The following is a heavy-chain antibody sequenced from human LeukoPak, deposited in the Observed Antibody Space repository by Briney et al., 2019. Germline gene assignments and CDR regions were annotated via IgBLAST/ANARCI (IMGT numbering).Heavy chain of an antibody. Sequence: SETLSLTCTVSGGSISSGSYYWSWIRQPAGKGLEWIGRIYTSGSTNYNPSLKSRVTISVDTSKNQFSLKLSSVTAADTAVYYCAVRTGSYWFDPWGQGTLVTVSS. CDR1: GGSISSGSYY. CDR3: AVRTGSYWFDP. V-gene: IGHV4-61*02. D-gene: IGHD1-26*01. J-gene: IGHJ5*02. CDR2: IYTSGST.